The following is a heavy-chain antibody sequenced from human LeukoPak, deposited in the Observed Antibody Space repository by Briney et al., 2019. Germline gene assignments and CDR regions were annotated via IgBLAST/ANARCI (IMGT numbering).Heavy chain of an antibody. CDR3: ARDRIAAAGLHYYYYYGMDV. CDR2: IYYSGST. D-gene: IGHD6-13*01. J-gene: IGHJ6*02. Sequence: PSETLSLTCTVSGGSISSYYWSWIRQPPGKGLEWIGYIYYSGSTNYNPSLKSRVTISVDTSKNQFSLKLSSVTAADTAVYYCARDRIAAAGLHYYYYYGMDVWGQGTTVTVS. V-gene: IGHV4-59*01. CDR1: GGSISSYY.